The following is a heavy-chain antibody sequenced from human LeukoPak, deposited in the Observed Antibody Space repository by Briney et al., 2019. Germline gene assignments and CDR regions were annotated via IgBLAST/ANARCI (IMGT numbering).Heavy chain of an antibody. CDR1: GDSVSSNSAA. CDR3: AKGRGSYYRMDV. CDR2: TYYRYKWYN. V-gene: IGHV6-1*01. Sequence: SQTLPLTCAISGDSVSSNSAAWNWIRQSPSRGLEWLGRTYYRYKWYNDFAISVKSRITINPDTSNNQFSLQLNSVTPEDTAVYYCAKGRGSYYRMDVWGQGTTVTVTS. J-gene: IGHJ6*02.